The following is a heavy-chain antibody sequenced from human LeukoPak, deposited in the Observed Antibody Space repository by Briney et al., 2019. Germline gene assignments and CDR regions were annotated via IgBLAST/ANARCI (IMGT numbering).Heavy chain of an antibody. V-gene: IGHV1-8*01. CDR2: MNPNSGNT. CDR3: ARGRELRYFDWLLGPNWFDP. Sequence: ASVKVSCTASGYTFTSYDINWVRQATGQGLEWMGWMNPNSGNTGYAQKFQGRVTMTRNTSISTAYMELSSLRSEDTAVYYCARGRELRYFDWLLGPNWFDPWGQGTLVTVSS. CDR1: GYTFTSYD. D-gene: IGHD3-9*01. J-gene: IGHJ5*02.